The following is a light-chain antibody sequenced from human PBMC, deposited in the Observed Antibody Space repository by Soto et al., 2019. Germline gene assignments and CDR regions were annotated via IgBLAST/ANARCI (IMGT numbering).Light chain of an antibody. Sequence: SALTQPASVSGSPGQSITISCTGTSSDVGGYNYVSWYQQHPGKAPKLMIFDVSTRPSGVSNRFSGSKSGDTASLTISGLQAEDEADYYCSSYTSSNTYVFGTGTKVTVL. CDR2: DVS. CDR3: SSYTSSNTYV. CDR1: SSDVGGYNY. V-gene: IGLV2-14*01. J-gene: IGLJ1*01.